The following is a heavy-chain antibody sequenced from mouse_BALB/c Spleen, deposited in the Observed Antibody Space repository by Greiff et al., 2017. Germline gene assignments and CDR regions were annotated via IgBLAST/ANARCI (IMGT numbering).Heavy chain of an antibody. D-gene: IGHD2-14*01. Sequence: VQLVESGPGLVAPSQSLSITCTVSGFSLTSYGVHWVRQPPGKGLEWLGVIWAGGSTNYNSALMSRLSISKDNSKGQVFLKMNSLQTDDTAMYYWARGRNRYDGYAMDYWGQGTSVTVSS. CDR1: GFSLTSYG. V-gene: IGHV2-9*02. CDR2: IWAGGST. CDR3: ARGRNRYDGYAMDY. J-gene: IGHJ4*01.